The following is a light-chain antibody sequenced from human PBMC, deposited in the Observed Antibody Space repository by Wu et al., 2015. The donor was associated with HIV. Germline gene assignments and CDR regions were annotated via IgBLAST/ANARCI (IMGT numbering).Light chain of an antibody. CDR1: QSVSNNY. CDR3: QQYSRSPPT. V-gene: IGKV3-20*01. Sequence: EVVLTQSPGTLSLSPGERATLSCRASQSVSNNYLAWYQQKPGQAPSLLIYGASIRATGIPDRFSGSGSGTDFTLTISRLEPEDFAVYYCQQYSRSPPTFGGGTKVEI. CDR2: GAS. J-gene: IGKJ4*01.